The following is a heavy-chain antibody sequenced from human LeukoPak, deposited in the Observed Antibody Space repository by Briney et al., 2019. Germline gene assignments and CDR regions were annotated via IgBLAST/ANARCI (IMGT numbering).Heavy chain of an antibody. Sequence: PSQTPSLICTVSGGSISSGDYYWNWIRQPPGKGLKWIGYIYYSGSTYYNPSLKSRVTISVDTSKNQFSLKLSSVTAADTAVYYCARGTIAAEYLDYWGQGTLVTVSS. CDR1: GGSISSGDYY. CDR3: ARGTIAAEYLDY. J-gene: IGHJ4*02. V-gene: IGHV4-30-4*01. CDR2: IYYSGST. D-gene: IGHD6-13*01.